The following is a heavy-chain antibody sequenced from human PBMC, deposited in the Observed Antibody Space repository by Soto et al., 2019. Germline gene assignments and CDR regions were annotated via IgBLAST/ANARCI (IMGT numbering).Heavy chain of an antibody. V-gene: IGHV5-51*01. D-gene: IGHD6-13*01. J-gene: IGHJ6*02. Sequence: PGESLKISCKGSGYSFTSHWIGWVRQMPGKGLEWMGIIYPGDSDTRYSPSFQGQVTISADKSISTAYLQWSSLKASDTAMYYCARLPGSSSSWRPYYHYVMDVWGQGSTVTVSS. CDR1: GYSFTSHW. CDR3: ARLPGSSSSWRPYYHYVMDV. CDR2: IYPGDSDT.